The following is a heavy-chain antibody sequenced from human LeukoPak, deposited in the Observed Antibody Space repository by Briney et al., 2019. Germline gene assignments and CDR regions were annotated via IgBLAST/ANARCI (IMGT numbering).Heavy chain of an antibody. CDR3: ARLLDNDASGDPDTFDM. CDR1: GGSMSRHY. CDR2: IYYNGKT. V-gene: IGHV4-59*11. D-gene: IGHD2-21*02. J-gene: IGHJ3*02. Sequence: SETLSLTCSVSGGSMSRHYWSWIRQPPGKGLEWIGYIYYNGKTYYNPSLRSRVTMSIDTSKSLFSLKLTSVTAAETAVYSCARLLDNDASGDPDTFDMWGQGTVVTVSS.